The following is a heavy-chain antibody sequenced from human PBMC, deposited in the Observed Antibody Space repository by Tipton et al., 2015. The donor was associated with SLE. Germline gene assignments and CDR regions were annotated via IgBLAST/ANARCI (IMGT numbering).Heavy chain of an antibody. Sequence: TLSLTCTVSGDSISSYYWSWIRQPAGKGLEWIGRIYTSGSTNYNPSLKSRVTISVDTSKNQFSLKLSSVTAADTAVYYCAREGVHFWSGSSYYYYYYMDVWGKGTTVTVSS. CDR1: GDSISSYY. D-gene: IGHD3-3*02. V-gene: IGHV4-4*07. J-gene: IGHJ6*03. CDR3: AREGVHFWSGSSYYYYYYMDV. CDR2: IYTSGST.